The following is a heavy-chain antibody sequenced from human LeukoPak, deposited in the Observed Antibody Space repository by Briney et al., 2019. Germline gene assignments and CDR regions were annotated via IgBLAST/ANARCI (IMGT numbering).Heavy chain of an antibody. Sequence: SETLSLTCPVSGGSISSYYWSWIRQPPGKGLEWIGYIYYSGSTNYNPSLKSRVTISLDTSKNQFSLKLTSVTDADTAVYYCATSYYGSSPNWFDPWGQGTLVTVSS. J-gene: IGHJ5*02. V-gene: IGHV4-59*01. CDR3: ATSYYGSSPNWFDP. D-gene: IGHD3-22*01. CDR2: IYYSGST. CDR1: GGSISSYY.